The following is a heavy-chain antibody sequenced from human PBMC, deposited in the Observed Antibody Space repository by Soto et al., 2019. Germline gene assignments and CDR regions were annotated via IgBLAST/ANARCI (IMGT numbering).Heavy chain of an antibody. Sequence: EVQLLESGGGLVQPGGSLRLSCAASGFTFSSYAMSWVRQAPGKGLEWVSAISGSGGSTYYADSVKGRFTISRDNSKNTLYLQMNSLRADDTAVYYCAKRDIVVVVAAIDYWGQGTLVTVSS. CDR3: AKRDIVVVVAAIDY. CDR2: ISGSGGST. CDR1: GFTFSSYA. J-gene: IGHJ4*02. D-gene: IGHD2-15*01. V-gene: IGHV3-23*01.